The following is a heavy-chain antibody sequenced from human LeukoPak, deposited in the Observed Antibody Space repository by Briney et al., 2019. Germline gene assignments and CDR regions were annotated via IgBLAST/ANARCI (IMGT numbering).Heavy chain of an antibody. J-gene: IGHJ3*02. CDR2: ISYDGSNK. CDR3: ARSGSTSWNDAFDI. V-gene: IGHV3-30-3*01. Sequence: GRSLRLSCAASGFTFSSYAMHWVRQAPGKGLEWAAVISYDGSNKYYADAVKGRFTISRDNSKNTLYLQMNSLRAEDTAVYYCARSGSTSWNDAFDIWGQGAMVTVS. D-gene: IGHD2-2*01. CDR1: GFTFSSYA.